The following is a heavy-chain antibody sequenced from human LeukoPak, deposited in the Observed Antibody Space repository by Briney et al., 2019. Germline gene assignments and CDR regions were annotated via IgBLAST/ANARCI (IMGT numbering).Heavy chain of an antibody. Sequence: MSSETLSLTCAVSGGSISSSNWWSWVRQPPGKGLEWIGEIYHSGSTNYNPSLKSRVTISVDKSKNQFSLKLSSVTAADTAVYYCARESGSYYVFFDYWGQGTLVTVSS. CDR1: GGSISSSNW. CDR2: IYHSGST. V-gene: IGHV4-4*02. D-gene: IGHD1-26*01. J-gene: IGHJ4*02. CDR3: ARESGSYYVFFDY.